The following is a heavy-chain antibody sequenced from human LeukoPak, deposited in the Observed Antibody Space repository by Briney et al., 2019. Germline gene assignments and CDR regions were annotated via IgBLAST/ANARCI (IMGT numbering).Heavy chain of an antibody. D-gene: IGHD6-13*01. CDR3: ARYSSTWPYWYFDL. CDR2: ISHSGST. V-gene: IGHV4-30-2*01. J-gene: IGHJ2*01. Sequence: SQTLSLTCAVSGGSISSGGYSWSWIRQPPGKGLEWIGYISHSGSTYYNPSLKSRVTISVDRSKNRFSLKLTSVTAADTAVYYCARYSSTWPYWYFDLWGRGTLVTVSS. CDR1: GGSISSGGYS.